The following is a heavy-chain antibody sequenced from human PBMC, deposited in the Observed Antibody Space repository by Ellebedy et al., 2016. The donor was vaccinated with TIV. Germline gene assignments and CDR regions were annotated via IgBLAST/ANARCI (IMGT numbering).Heavy chain of an antibody. J-gene: IGHJ4*02. CDR3: ARRNWNFALRTDYFDS. CDR2: IYPDGST. V-gene: IGHV4-38-2*02. CDR1: GYSISSGYY. D-gene: IGHD1-7*01. Sequence: MPSETLSLTCSVTGYSISSGYYWGWIRQSLGKGLEWIGSIYPDGSTYYSPSLSSRVTISVDTSKNEFSLKLSSVTAADTAVYYCARRNWNFALRTDYFDSWGRGTLVTVSS.